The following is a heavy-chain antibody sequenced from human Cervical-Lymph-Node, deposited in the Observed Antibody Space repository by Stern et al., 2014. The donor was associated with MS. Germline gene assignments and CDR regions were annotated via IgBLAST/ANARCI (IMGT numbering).Heavy chain of an antibody. CDR1: GYTFTSYG. J-gene: IGHJ4*02. Sequence: QDQLVQSGAEVKKPGASVKVSCKASGYTFTSYGISWVRQAPGQGLEWMGWISAYNGNTNYAQKLQGRVTMTTDTSTSTAYMELRSLRSDDTAVYYCASTHYDYVWGSYRPFDYWGQGTLVTVSS. CDR3: ASTHYDYVWGSYRPFDY. CDR2: ISAYNGNT. D-gene: IGHD3-16*02. V-gene: IGHV1-18*01.